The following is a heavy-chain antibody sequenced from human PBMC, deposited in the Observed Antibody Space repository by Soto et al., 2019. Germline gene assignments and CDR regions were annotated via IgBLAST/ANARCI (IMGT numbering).Heavy chain of an antibody. J-gene: IGHJ4*02. V-gene: IGHV3-30*18. CDR1: GFTFSSYG. D-gene: IGHD2-15*01. CDR2: ISNTGSSK. Sequence: QVQLVESGGGVVQPGRSLTLSCAASGFTFSSYGMHWVRQAPGKGLEWVALISNTGSSKYYADSVKGRLTISRDNSKNTLYLQMNSLRAEDTAVYYCAKDRGNSGGSCPDEWGQGTLVTLSS. CDR3: AKDRGNSGGSCPDE.